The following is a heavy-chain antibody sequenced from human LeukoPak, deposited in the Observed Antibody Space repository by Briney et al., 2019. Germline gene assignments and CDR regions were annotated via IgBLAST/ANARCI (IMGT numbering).Heavy chain of an antibody. D-gene: IGHD2-15*01. CDR3: ARDLVVGGASRLDS. CDR2: IYYSGST. CDR1: GGSISSGGYY. Sequence: SQTLSLTCTVSGGSISSGGYYWSWIRQHPGKGLEWIGYIYYSGSTYYNPSLESRAATSVDTSKNQFSLKLSFVTAADTAVYYCARDLVVGGASRLDSWGQGTLVTVSS. V-gene: IGHV4-31*03. J-gene: IGHJ4*02.